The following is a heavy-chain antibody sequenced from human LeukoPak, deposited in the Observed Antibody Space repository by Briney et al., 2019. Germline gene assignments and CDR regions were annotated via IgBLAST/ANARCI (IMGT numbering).Heavy chain of an antibody. J-gene: IGHJ4*02. V-gene: IGHV3-23*01. D-gene: IGHD4-11*01. Sequence: TGGSLRLSCAASGFTFSTYSMDWVRQAPGKGLEWVSAISGSGGSTYYADSVKGRFTISRDNSKNTLYLQMNSLRAEDTAVYYCAKDYSDYAGGSEYFDYWGQGTLVTVSS. CDR3: AKDYSDYAGGSEYFDY. CDR2: ISGSGGST. CDR1: GFTFSTYS.